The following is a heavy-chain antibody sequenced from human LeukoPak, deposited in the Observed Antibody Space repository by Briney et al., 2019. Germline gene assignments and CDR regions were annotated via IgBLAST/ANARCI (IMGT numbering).Heavy chain of an antibody. D-gene: IGHD2-21*02. Sequence: GGSLRLSCAVSGFTVSNNYMNWVRQAPGKGLEWVAVISYDGSNKYYADSVKGRFTISRDNSKNTLYLQMNSLRAEDTAVYYCAKEAPYCGGDCYPHFDYWGQGTLVTVSS. CDR1: GFTVSNNY. V-gene: IGHV3-30*18. CDR3: AKEAPYCGGDCYPHFDY. J-gene: IGHJ4*02. CDR2: ISYDGSNK.